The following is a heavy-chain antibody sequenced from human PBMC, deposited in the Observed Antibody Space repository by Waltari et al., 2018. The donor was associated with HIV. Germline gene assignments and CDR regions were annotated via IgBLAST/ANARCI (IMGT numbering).Heavy chain of an antibody. J-gene: IGHJ4*02. CDR1: GGSISSSRYY. Sequence: QLQLQESGPGPVQPSETLSLTCTIAGGSISSSRYYLGWIRQPPGKGLEWIGSIYYSGSTDYNPSLKSRVTISVDTSKTQFSLKLSSVTAADTAVYYCARHVGGYYDSSAADYWGQGTLVTVSS. CDR2: IYYSGST. CDR3: ARHVGGYYDSSAADY. V-gene: IGHV4-39*01. D-gene: IGHD3-22*01.